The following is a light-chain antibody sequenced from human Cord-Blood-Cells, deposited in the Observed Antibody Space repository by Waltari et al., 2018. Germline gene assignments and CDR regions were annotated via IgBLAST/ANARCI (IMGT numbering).Light chain of an antibody. CDR2: WAA. Sequence: DIVLTQYPDSLAVSLGERATTHCKSSQSVLYSSNNKNYLAWYQQKPGQPPKLLIYWAATRESGVPDRFSGSGSGTDFTLTISSLQAEDVAVYYCQQYYSTPWTFGQGTKVEIK. CDR3: QQYYSTPWT. J-gene: IGKJ1*01. V-gene: IGKV4-1*01. CDR1: QSVLYSSNNKNY.